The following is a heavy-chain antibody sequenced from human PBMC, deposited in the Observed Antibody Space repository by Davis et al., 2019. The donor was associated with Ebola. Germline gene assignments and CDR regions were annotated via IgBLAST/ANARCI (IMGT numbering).Heavy chain of an antibody. CDR2: ISGSGGST. CDR3: AKFLGGMDV. CDR1: RFTFCSYA. J-gene: IGHJ6*02. D-gene: IGHD3-16*01. V-gene: IGHV3-23*01. Sequence: GGSLRLSRSAPRFTFCSYAMSWVPQAPGKGLEWVSAISGSGGSTYYADSVKGRFTISRDNSKNTLYLQMNSLRAEDTAVYYCAKFLGGMDVWGQGTTVTVSS.